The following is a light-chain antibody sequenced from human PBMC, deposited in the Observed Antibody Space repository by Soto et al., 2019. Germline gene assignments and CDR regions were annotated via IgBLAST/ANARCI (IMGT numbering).Light chain of an antibody. CDR1: QGVNIY. CDR2: DAS. J-gene: IGKJ4*01. V-gene: IGKV3-11*01. CDR3: QQRANWPLT. Sequence: EIVLTQSPATVSLSPGERVTLSCRASQGVNIYLAWYQQKPGQAPRLLIYDASNRATGVPARFSGSGSGTDFTLTISSLESEDFAVYYCQQRANWPLTFGGGTKVDIK.